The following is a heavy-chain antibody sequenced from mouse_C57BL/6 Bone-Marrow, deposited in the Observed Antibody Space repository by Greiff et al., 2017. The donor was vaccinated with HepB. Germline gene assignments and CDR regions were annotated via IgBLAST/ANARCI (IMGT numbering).Heavy chain of an antibody. Sequence: EVQLQQSGPELVKPGASVKISCKASGYSFTGYYMNWVKQSPEKSLEWIGEINPSTGGTTYNQKFKAKATLTVDKSSSTAYMQLKNLTSEDSAVYYCARWSFAYWGQGTLVTVSA. J-gene: IGHJ3*01. CDR3: ARWSFAY. CDR2: INPSTGGT. CDR1: GYSFTGYY. V-gene: IGHV1-42*01.